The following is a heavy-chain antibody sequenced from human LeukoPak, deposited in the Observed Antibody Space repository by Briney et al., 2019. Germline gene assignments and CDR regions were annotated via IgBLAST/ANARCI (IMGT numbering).Heavy chain of an antibody. D-gene: IGHD3-10*01. V-gene: IGHV3-48*03. J-gene: IGHJ4*02. CDR1: GFTFSSYE. Sequence: GGSLRLSCVASGFTFSSYEMDWVRQAPGKGLEWVSYISTSGSPIYYADSVKGRFTISRDNAKNSVFLQMNSLRVEDTAVYYYAKLAKYFYGSETYYFFEHWGQGTPVTASS. CDR3: AKLAKYFYGSETYYFFEH. CDR2: ISTSGSPI.